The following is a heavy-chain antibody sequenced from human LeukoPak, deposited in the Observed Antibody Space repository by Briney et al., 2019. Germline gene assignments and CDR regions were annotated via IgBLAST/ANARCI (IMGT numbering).Heavy chain of an antibody. CDR2: IYYSGST. J-gene: IGHJ4*02. Sequence: SETLSLTCAVSGVSISSGSYYWGWIRQPPGKGLEWIGSIYYSGSTYYNPSLKSRVTISVDTSKNQFSLKLSSVTAADTAVYYCARQGYYDFWSGPTLPDYWGQGTLVTVSS. V-gene: IGHV4-39*01. CDR1: GVSISSGSYY. CDR3: ARQGYYDFWSGPTLPDY. D-gene: IGHD3-3*01.